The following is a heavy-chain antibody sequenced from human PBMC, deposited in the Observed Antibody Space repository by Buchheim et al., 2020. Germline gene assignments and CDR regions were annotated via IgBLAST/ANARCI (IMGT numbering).Heavy chain of an antibody. CDR1: GGSISSSSYY. Sequence: QLQLQESGPGLVKPSETLSLTCSVSGGSISSSSYYWGWIRQPPGKGLEWIGTMYYSGSTYYNASLKSRVTISVDTSTNQLSLKLSSVIAADTAVYYYARPSLARFGEGGYDPWGQGTL. J-gene: IGHJ5*02. CDR2: MYYSGST. V-gene: IGHV4-39*01. D-gene: IGHD3-10*01. CDR3: ARPSLARFGEGGYDP.